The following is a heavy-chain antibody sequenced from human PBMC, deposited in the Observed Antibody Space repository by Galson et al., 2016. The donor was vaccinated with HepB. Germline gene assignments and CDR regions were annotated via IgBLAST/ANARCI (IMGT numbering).Heavy chain of an antibody. D-gene: IGHD2-15*01. Sequence: PALVKPTQTLTLTCTFSGFSLSPSGVGVGWIRQPPGKALEWLALIYWNDVKRYSPSLKNRLTITKDTSKNQVVLTMMNMDPVDTATYYCAHSYCRGGSCNGYYGMDVWGKGTTATVS. CDR1: GFSLSPSGVG. J-gene: IGHJ6*04. V-gene: IGHV2-5*01. CDR2: IYWNDVK. CDR3: AHSYCRGGSCNGYYGMDV.